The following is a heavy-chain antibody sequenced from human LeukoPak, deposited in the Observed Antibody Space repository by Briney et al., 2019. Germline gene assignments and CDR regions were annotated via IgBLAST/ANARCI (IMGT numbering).Heavy chain of an antibody. CDR2: INPNSGGT. CDR1: GYSFVLYG. Sequence: ASVKVSCKASGYSFVLYGISWVRQAPGQGLEWMGWINPNSGGTNYAQKFQGRVTMTRDTSINTAYMELSRLRSDDTAVYYCARGRYCTNGVCQPAGDAFDIWGQGTMVTVSS. J-gene: IGHJ3*02. D-gene: IGHD2-8*01. V-gene: IGHV1-2*02. CDR3: ARGRYCTNGVCQPAGDAFDI.